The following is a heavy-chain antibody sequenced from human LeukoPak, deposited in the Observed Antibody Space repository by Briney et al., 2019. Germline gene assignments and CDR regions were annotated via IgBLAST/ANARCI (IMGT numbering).Heavy chain of an antibody. CDR1: GGSISSSNYY. D-gene: IGHD3-10*01. V-gene: IGHV4-39*07. CDR2: IYYSGST. CDR3: ARSPMVRGVISIFDY. Sequence: SETLSLTCTVSGGSISSSNYYWGWIRQPPGTGLEWIGNIYYSGSTYYNPSLKSRVTISVDTSKNQFSLKLSSVTAADTAVYYCARSPMVRGVISIFDYWGQGTLVTVSS. J-gene: IGHJ4*02.